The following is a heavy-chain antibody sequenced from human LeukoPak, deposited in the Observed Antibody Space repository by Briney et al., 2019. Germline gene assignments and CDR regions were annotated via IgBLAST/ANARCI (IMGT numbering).Heavy chain of an antibody. V-gene: IGHV3-30*02. Sequence: AGGSLRLSCAASGFTFSSYGMHWVRQAPGKGLEWVAFIRYDGSNKYYADSVKGRFTISRDNSKNTLYLQMNSLRAEDTAVYYCAKLPHYYGSSGYDFDYWGQGTLVTVSS. CDR3: AKLPHYYGSSGYDFDY. D-gene: IGHD3-22*01. CDR2: IRYDGSNK. J-gene: IGHJ4*02. CDR1: GFTFSSYG.